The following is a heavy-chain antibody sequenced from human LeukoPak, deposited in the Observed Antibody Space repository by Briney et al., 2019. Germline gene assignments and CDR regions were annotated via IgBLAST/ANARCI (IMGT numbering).Heavy chain of an antibody. CDR1: GGSISSSSYY. D-gene: IGHD6-19*01. CDR3: ARAPFEGSGWYIYYFDY. Sequence: PSETLSLTCTVSGGSISSSSYYWSWIRQPPGKGLEWLGYIYYSGSTNYNPSLKGRVTISVDMSKNQFSLKLSSVTAADTAVYYCARAPFEGSGWYIYYFDYWGQGTLVTVSS. J-gene: IGHJ4*02. CDR2: IYYSGST. V-gene: IGHV4-61*01.